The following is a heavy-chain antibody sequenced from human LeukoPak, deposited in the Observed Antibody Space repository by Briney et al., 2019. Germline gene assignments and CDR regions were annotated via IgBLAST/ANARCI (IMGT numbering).Heavy chain of an antibody. J-gene: IGHJ4*02. D-gene: IGHD2-2*01. V-gene: IGHV3-74*01. CDR1: GFTFSNCW. Sequence: GGSLRLSCAASGFTFSNCWLHWVRQAPGRGLVWVSRINSDGSSTSYADSVKGRFTISRDNAKNTLYLQMNRLRAEDTAIYYCAKDLNYAFDYWGQGTLVTVSS. CDR3: AKDLNYAFDY. CDR2: INSDGSST.